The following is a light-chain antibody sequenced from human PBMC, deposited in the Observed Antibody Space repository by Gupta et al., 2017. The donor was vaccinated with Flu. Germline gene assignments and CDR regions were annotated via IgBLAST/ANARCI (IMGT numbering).Light chain of an antibody. CDR1: SSNIGSNY. V-gene: IGLV1-47*01. CDR3: ATWDDSLSGVV. Sequence: RVTISCSGSSSNIGSNYVYWYQQLPGTAPKLLSYRNNQRASGVPDRFSGSKSGTSASLAISGLRSEDEADYDCATWDDSLSGVVFGGGTKVT. J-gene: IGLJ2*01. CDR2: RNN.